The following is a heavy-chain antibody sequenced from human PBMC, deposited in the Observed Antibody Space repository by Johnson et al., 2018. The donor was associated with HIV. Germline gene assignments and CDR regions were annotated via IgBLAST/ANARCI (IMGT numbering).Heavy chain of an antibody. D-gene: IGHD1-26*01. J-gene: IGHJ3*02. Sequence: VESGGGLVQPGRSLRLSCAASGFTFDDYAMHWVRQAPGKGLEWVSGIRWNSGRLGYADSVTVRFHNSRDNAKNSLYLQMNSLRAEDTALYYCAKDIRPGWEIRGNAFDIWGQGTMVTVSS. CDR1: GFTFDDYA. CDR3: AKDIRPGWEIRGNAFDI. CDR2: IRWNSGRL. V-gene: IGHV3-9*01.